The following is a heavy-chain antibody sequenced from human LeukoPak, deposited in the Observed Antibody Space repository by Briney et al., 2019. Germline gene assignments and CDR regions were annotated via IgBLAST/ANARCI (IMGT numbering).Heavy chain of an antibody. D-gene: IGHD3-16*02. J-gene: IGHJ1*01. Sequence: GRSLRLSCTTSGFTFGDYAMTWIRQAPGKGMEWVGFIRIKTLGETTLYAASVKGRFTISRDDSKGIAYLQMNSLKTEDSAVYYCTRDYQNEYWGQGTLVTLSS. V-gene: IGHV3-49*03. CDR3: TRDYQNEY. CDR2: IRIKTLGETT. CDR1: GFTFGDYA.